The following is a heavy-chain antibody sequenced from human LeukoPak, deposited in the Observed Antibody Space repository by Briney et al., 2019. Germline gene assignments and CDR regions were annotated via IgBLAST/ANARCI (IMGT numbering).Heavy chain of an antibody. V-gene: IGHV4-59*08. CDR3: ARGNSSSWPLDY. J-gene: IGHJ4*02. Sequence: PSETLSLTCTVSGGSITNYYWSWIRQSPGQGLEWIAYIYYTGSTNYNPSLKSRVTISLDTSKNQFSLNLSSVTAADTAVYYCARGNSSSWPLDYWGQGALVTVSS. CDR2: IYYTGST. D-gene: IGHD6-13*01. CDR1: GGSITNYY.